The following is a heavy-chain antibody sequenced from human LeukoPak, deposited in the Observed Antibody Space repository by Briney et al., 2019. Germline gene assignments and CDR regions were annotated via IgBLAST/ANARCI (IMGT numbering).Heavy chain of an antibody. V-gene: IGHV3-23*01. CDR3: AKEDAYGSGIG. J-gene: IGHJ4*02. D-gene: IGHD3-10*01. CDR2: ISGSGGST. Sequence: ETLSLTCTVSGGSISSYYWSWIRQPPGKGLEWVSAISGSGGSTYYADSVKGRFTISRDNSKNTLYLQMNSLRAEDTAVYYCAKEDAYGSGIGWGQGTLVTVSS. CDR1: GGSISSYY.